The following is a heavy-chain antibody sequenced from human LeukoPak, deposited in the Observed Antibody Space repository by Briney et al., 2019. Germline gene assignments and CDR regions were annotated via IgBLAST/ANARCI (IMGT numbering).Heavy chain of an antibody. Sequence: PGGSLRLSCAASGFSFSTYGMHWVRQAPGKGLEWVAVISYDGNNKYYADSVTGRFSISRDNSKSTLYLQMNSLRAEDTAVYYCGGGWYFFDYWGQGTLVTVSS. V-gene: IGHV3-30*03. CDR2: ISYDGNNK. CDR1: GFSFSTYG. D-gene: IGHD6-19*01. J-gene: IGHJ4*02. CDR3: GGGWYFFDY.